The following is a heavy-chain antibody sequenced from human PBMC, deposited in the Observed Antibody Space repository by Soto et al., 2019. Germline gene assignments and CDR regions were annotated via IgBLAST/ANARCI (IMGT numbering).Heavy chain of an antibody. D-gene: IGHD3-22*01. CDR2: IYSGGST. V-gene: IGHV3-66*01. J-gene: IGHJ4*02. CDR3: ARDYYDISGYSSALDY. Sequence: GGSLRLSCAASGFTVSSTYMSWVRQAPGKGLEWVSLIYSGGSTYYADSAKGRFTISRDNSKNTLYLQMNSLRAEDTAVYYCARDYYDISGYSSALDYWGQATLVTVSS. CDR1: GFTVSSTY.